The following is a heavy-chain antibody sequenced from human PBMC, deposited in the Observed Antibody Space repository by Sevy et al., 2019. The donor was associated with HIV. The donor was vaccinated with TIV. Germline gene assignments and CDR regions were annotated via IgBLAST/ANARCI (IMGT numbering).Heavy chain of an antibody. CDR2: KSSGSTYK. CDR1: GFTFSDYY. Sequence: GGSLRLSCAASGFTFSDYYMSWIRHAPGKGLEWVSDKSSGSTYKEYEESLKDRITISRDNAKNSQYLQMNSLGVEDTAVVYCARDRRNYAGKYFDYWGQGTLVTVSS. CDR3: ARDRRNYAGKYFDY. V-gene: IGHV3-11*06. J-gene: IGHJ4*02. D-gene: IGHD1-7*01.